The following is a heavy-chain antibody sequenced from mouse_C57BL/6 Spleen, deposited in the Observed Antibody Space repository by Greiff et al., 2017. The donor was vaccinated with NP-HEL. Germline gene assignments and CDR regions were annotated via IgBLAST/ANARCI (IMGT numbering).Heavy chain of an antibody. CDR2: IYPRSGNT. CDR1: GYTFTSYG. V-gene: IGHV1-81*01. CDR3: ARREAYYSNHFDY. Sequence: VQLQQSGAELARPGASVKLSCKASGYTFTSYGISWVKQRTGQGLEWIGEIYPRSGNTYYNEKFKGKATLTADKSSSTAYMELRSLTSEDSAVYFCARREAYYSNHFDYWGQGTTLTVSS. J-gene: IGHJ2*01. D-gene: IGHD2-5*01.